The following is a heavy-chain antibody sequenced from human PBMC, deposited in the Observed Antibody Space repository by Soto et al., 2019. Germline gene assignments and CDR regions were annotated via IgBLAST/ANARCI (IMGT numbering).Heavy chain of an antibody. Sequence: QVQLVQSGAEVKKPGSSVKVSCKASGGTFSSYTISWVRQAPGQGLEWMGRIIPILGIANYAQKFQGRVTITADKSTSTAYMELSSLRSEDTAVYYCARGEGYYYVWGSYRSPFDYWGQGTLVTVSS. V-gene: IGHV1-69*02. CDR3: ARGEGYYYVWGSYRSPFDY. CDR1: GGTFSSYT. CDR2: IIPILGIA. D-gene: IGHD3-16*02. J-gene: IGHJ4*02.